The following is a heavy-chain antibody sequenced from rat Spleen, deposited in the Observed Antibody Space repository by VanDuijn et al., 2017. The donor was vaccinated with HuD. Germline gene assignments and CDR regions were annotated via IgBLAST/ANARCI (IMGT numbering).Heavy chain of an antibody. D-gene: IGHD4-3*01. CDR3: AREGVGFDY. Sequence: EVKLVESGGGLVQPGRSLKLSCAASGFNFNDYWMGWVRQAPGKGLEWIGEIKKDSSTINYTPSLKDKFTISRDNAQNTLYLQMSKLGSEDTAIYYCAREGVGFDYWGQGVMVTVSS. CDR1: GFNFNDYW. CDR2: IKKDSSTI. V-gene: IGHV4-2*01. J-gene: IGHJ2*01.